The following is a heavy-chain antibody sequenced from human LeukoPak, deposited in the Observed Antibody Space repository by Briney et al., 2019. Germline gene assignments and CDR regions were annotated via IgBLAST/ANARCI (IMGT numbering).Heavy chain of an antibody. CDR1: GGSISSYY. V-gene: IGHV4-59*08. D-gene: IGHD2-2*01. CDR2: IYYSGST. Sequence: SETLSLTCTVSGGSISSYYWSWIRQPPGKGLEWIGYIYYSGSTNYNPSLKSRVTISVDTSRNQFSLKLSSVTASDTAVYYCARGPNCSSTSCKGSFDYWGQGTLVTVSS. J-gene: IGHJ4*02. CDR3: ARGPNCSSTSCKGSFDY.